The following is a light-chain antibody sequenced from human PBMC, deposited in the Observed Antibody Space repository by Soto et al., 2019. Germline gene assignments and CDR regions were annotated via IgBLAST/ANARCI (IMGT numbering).Light chain of an antibody. CDR2: DTS. CDR1: QSVSRY. Sequence: EIVLTQSPATLSSSPGERATLSCRASQSVSRYLAWYQQKPGQAPRLLIYDTSNRATGIPARFSGSGSGTDFTLPISSLETEDFAVYYCQQRSNWPWTFGQGTKVEVK. CDR3: QQRSNWPWT. V-gene: IGKV3-11*01. J-gene: IGKJ1*01.